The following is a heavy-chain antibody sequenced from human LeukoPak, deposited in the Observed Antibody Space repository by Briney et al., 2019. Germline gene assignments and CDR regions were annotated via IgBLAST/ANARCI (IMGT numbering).Heavy chain of an antibody. J-gene: IGHJ4*02. CDR1: GYPFSSYW. V-gene: IGHV3-74*01. CDR2: INEGGSST. D-gene: IGHD2-8*01. Sequence: GGSLRLSCAGSGYPFSSYWMHWVRQVPGKGLVWASRINEGGSSTSYAESVRGRFTISRDNAKNTRYLQMNSLRAEDTAVYYCPRDTLGVRDSWGQGTLVTVSS. CDR3: PRDTLGVRDS.